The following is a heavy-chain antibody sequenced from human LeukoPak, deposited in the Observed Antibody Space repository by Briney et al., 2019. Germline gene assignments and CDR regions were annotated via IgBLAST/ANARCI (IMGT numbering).Heavy chain of an antibody. D-gene: IGHD2-21*02. CDR3: ARDRGAYCGGDCYLGFDY. V-gene: IGHV3-21*01. CDR2: IAGSSGYI. CDR1: GFTFSSYT. J-gene: IGHJ4*01. Sequence: GGSLRLSCAASGFTFSSYTMNWVRQAPGKGLEWVSSIAGSSGYISYADSVKGRFTISRNNAKKSLYLQMTSLTAEDTAVYYCARDRGAYCGGDCYLGFDYWGRGTLVTVSS.